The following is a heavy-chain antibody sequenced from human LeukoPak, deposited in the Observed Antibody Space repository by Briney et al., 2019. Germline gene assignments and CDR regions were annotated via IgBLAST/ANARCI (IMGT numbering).Heavy chain of an antibody. V-gene: IGHV1-69*05. J-gene: IGHJ4*02. D-gene: IGHD3-3*01. CDR2: IIPIFGTA. CDR3: AISDLWIGYYTLGFDY. Sequence: SVTVSCKASGGTFSSYAISWVRQAPGQGLEWMGGIIPIFGTANYAQKFQGRVTITTDESTSTAYMELSSLRAEDTAVYYCAISDLWIGYYTLGFDYWGQGTLVTVSS. CDR1: GGTFSSYA.